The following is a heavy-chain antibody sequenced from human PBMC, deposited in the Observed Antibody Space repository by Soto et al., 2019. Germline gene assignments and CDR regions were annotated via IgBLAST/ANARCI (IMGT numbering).Heavy chain of an antibody. CDR1: GFTFSSYA. J-gene: IGHJ4*03. CDR3: ARAYGDWRYFD. Sequence: QVQLVESGGGVVQPGRSLRLSCAASGFTFSSYAMHWVRQAPGKGPEWLAVIWYDGSNKYYGDSVKGRFTISRDNSRNTLYMQMNSLRVEDXAXXYCARAYGDWRYFD. D-gene: IGHD3-10*01. V-gene: IGHV3-33*01. CDR2: IWYDGSNK.